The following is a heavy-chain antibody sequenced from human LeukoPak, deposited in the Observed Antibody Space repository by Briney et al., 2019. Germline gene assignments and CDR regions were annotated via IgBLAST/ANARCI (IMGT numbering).Heavy chain of an antibody. V-gene: IGHV3-7*01. CDR3: ATSLDAPGNY. D-gene: IGHD3-9*01. CDR1: GFTFRTSW. J-gene: IGHJ4*02. Sequence: GGSLRLSCVVSGFTFRTSWMAWVRQAPGKGLEWLANINKDARQTYYVDSVKGRFTISGDNAENSLYLQMNSLRAEDTAVYYCATSLDAPGNYWGQGSLVTVSS. CDR2: INKDARQT.